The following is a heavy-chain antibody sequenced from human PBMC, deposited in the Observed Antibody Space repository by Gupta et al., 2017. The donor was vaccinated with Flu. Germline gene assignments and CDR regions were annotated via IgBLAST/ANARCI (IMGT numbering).Heavy chain of an antibody. CDR2: ISGVGART. J-gene: IGHJ6*02. Sequence: EVQLLEFGGGVVQPGGSRRLSCAASGLILHDYAMSWLRQATGKGLGWVSTISGVGARTYYADSVKGRFTISRDNSKDTLYLQMNSLRAEETAIYYCAKVYSGSQNRNGDSYYYGMDVWGQGTTVTVSS. CDR3: AKVYSGSQNRNGDSYYYGMDV. CDR1: GLILHDYA. D-gene: IGHD1-26*01. V-gene: IGHV3-23*01.